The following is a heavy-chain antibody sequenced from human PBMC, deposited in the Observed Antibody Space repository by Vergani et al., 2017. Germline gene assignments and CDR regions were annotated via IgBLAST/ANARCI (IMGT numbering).Heavy chain of an antibody. CDR2: ISWNSGST. V-gene: IGHV3-9*01. D-gene: IGHD3-16*02. CDR1: GFTFDDYA. Sequence: EVQLVESGGGLVQPGRSLRLSCAASGFTFDDYAMHWVRQAPGKGLEWVSGISWNSGSTGYADSVKGRLTISRDHAKNSLYLQMNSLRAEDTALYYWARGTGLRLGELSGLDYFDYWGQGTLVTVSS. CDR3: ARGTGLRLGELSGLDYFDY. J-gene: IGHJ4*02.